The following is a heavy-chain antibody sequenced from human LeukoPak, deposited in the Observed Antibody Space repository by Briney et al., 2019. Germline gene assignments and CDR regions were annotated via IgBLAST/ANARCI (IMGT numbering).Heavy chain of an antibody. CDR2: IKQDGSEK. J-gene: IGHJ6*03. Sequence: GGSLRLSCAASGFTFSSYWMSWVRQAPGKGLEWVANIKQDGSEKYYVDSVKGRFTISRDNAKNSLYLQMNSLRAEDTAVYYCARSHMSYYYYYMDVWGKGTTVTVSS. CDR3: ARSHMSYYYYYMDV. V-gene: IGHV3-7*01. CDR1: GFTFSSYW.